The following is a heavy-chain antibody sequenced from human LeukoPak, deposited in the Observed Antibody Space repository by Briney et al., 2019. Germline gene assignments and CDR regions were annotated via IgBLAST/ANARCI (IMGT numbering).Heavy chain of an antibody. V-gene: IGHV4-34*01. CDR3: ARDPTCRGSIQI. CDR2: IHHSGST. CDR1: VGSLSGYY. D-gene: IGHD2-15*01. Sequence: SQTLSLTCAVYVGSLSGYYWSWIRQPPGKGLEWIGEIHHSGSTNYDPSLKSRVTISVDTSKNQFSLKLSSVTAADRAVYYCARDPTCRGSIQIWGQGTMVTVSS. J-gene: IGHJ3*02.